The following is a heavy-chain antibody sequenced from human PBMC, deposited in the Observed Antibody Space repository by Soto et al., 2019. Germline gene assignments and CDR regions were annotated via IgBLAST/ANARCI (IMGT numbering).Heavy chain of an antibody. V-gene: IGHV1-8*01. J-gene: IGHJ5*02. Sequence: GASVKVSCKASGYTFTNNDVSWVRQATGQGLEWMGWMNPGSGDTGYAQKFQGRVTMPRDISIATAYMELNSLTSEDTAIYYCARMESFGSLNWFDPWGQETLVTVSS. D-gene: IGHD5-18*01. CDR2: MNPGSGDT. CDR1: GYTFTNND. CDR3: ARMESFGSLNWFDP.